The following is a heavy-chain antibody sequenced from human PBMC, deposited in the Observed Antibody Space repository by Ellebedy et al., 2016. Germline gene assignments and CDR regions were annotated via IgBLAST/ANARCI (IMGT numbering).Heavy chain of an antibody. CDR2: ISGSGGST. CDR3: ASQTNYYGSGSYLIDY. CDR1: GFTFSSYA. D-gene: IGHD3-10*01. Sequence: GGSLRLSXAASGFTFSSYAMSWVRQAPGKGLEWVSAISGSGGSTYYADSVKGRFTISRDNSKNTLYLQMNSLRAEDTAVYYCASQTNYYGSGSYLIDYWGQGTLVTVSS. V-gene: IGHV3-23*01. J-gene: IGHJ4*02.